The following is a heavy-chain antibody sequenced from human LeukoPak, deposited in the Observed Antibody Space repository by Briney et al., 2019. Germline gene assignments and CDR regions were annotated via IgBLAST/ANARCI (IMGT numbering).Heavy chain of an antibody. Sequence: ASEKVSCKASGYTFTSYGISWVRQAPGQGLEWMGWISAYNGNTNYAQKLQGRVTMTTDTSTSTAYMELRSLRSDDTAVYYCARDRGWGNYYDSSGYYLSGPSYWGQGTLVTVSS. CDR3: ARDRGWGNYYDSSGYYLSGPSY. D-gene: IGHD3-22*01. CDR2: ISAYNGNT. CDR1: GYTFTSYG. J-gene: IGHJ4*02. V-gene: IGHV1-18*01.